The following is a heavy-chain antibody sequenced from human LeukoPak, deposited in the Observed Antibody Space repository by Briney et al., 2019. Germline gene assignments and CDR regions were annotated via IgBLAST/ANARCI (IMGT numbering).Heavy chain of an antibody. CDR1: GYSLTSGYY. Sequence: SETLSLICTVSGYSLTSGYYWGWVRQPPGRGLDCIGRVFYSGGSFFNPSLKSRVTMSVDTSKNQFSLKLRSVTTADTAVYYCARVSDRSFFDAFDIWGQGTMVTVSS. J-gene: IGHJ3*02. CDR2: VFYSGGS. D-gene: IGHD2-15*01. CDR3: ARVSDRSFFDAFDI. V-gene: IGHV4-38-2*02.